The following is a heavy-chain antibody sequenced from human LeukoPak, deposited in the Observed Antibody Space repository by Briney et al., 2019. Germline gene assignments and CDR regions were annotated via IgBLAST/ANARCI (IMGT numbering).Heavy chain of an antibody. Sequence: SETLSLTCTVPGGSISNYFWSWIRQPAGKGLEWIGRIYAGGVTDYNPSLQSRATTSFDSPKQQLSLRLSSVTDADTAVYYCAREHKEYDGDGYYYGYWGQGTLVTVSS. CDR1: GGSISNYF. D-gene: IGHD2-21*02. V-gene: IGHV4-4*07. J-gene: IGHJ4*02. CDR2: IYAGGVT. CDR3: AREHKEYDGDGYYYGY.